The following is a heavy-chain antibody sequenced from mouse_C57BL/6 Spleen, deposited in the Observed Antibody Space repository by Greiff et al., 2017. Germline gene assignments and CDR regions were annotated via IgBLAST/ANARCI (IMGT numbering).Heavy chain of an antibody. Sequence: EVQLVESGGDLVKPGGSLKLSCAASGFTFSSYGMSWVRQTPDKRLEWVATISSGGSYTYYPDSVKGRFTISRDNAKNTLYLQMRSLKSEDTAMYYCARQGDRVYFDYWGQGTTLTVSS. D-gene: IGHD3-3*01. V-gene: IGHV5-6*01. CDR2: ISSGGSYT. CDR1: GFTFSSYG. J-gene: IGHJ2*01. CDR3: ARQGDRVYFDY.